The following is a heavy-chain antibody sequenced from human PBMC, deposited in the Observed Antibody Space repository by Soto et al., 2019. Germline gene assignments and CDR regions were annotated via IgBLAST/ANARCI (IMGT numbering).Heavy chain of an antibody. Sequence: GGSLRLSCAASGFSFDDYAMHWVRQAPGKGLDWVSGISWNSDIIDYADSVKGRFTISRDNARNSLYLELNSLRAEDTALYYCAKDNDDAVVVPLFDSWGQGTPVTVSS. J-gene: IGHJ4*02. CDR3: AKDNDDAVVVPLFDS. CDR2: ISWNSDII. V-gene: IGHV3-9*01. CDR1: GFSFDDYA. D-gene: IGHD2-2*01.